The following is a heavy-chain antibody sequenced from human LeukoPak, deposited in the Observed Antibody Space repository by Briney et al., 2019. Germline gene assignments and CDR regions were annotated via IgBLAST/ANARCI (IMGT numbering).Heavy chain of an antibody. CDR3: ARDLIPAAIPAYWFDP. V-gene: IGHV1-2*02. J-gene: IGHJ5*02. CDR1: GYTFTGYY. CDR2: INPNSGGT. Sequence: ASVKVSCKASGYTFTGYYMHWVRQAPGQGLEWMGWINPNSGGTNYAQKFQGRVTMTRDTSISTAYMELSRLRSDDTAVYYCARDLIPAAIPAYWFDPWGQGTLVTVSS. D-gene: IGHD2-2*02.